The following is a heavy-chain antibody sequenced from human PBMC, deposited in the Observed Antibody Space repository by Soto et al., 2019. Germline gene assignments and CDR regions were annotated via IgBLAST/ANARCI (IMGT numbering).Heavy chain of an antibody. CDR2: IIPIVGTA. Sequence: GASVKVSCKASGGTFSSCAISWVRQAPGQGLEWMGGIIPIVGTANYAQKFQGRVTITADKSTSTAYMELSSLRSEDTAVYYCARERLGYCSGGSCYSSGTFDPWGQGTLVTVSS. CDR3: ARERLGYCSGGSCYSSGTFDP. D-gene: IGHD2-15*01. V-gene: IGHV1-69*06. J-gene: IGHJ5*02. CDR1: GGTFSSCA.